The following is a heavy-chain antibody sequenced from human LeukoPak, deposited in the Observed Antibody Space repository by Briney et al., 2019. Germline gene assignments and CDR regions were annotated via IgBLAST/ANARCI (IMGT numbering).Heavy chain of an antibody. D-gene: IGHD3-10*01. Sequence: GGSLRLSCAASGFTFSSYAMNWVRQAPGKGQEWVSAISGGGGSTYYADSVKGRFTISRDNSKNTLYLQMNSLRAEDTAVYYCAKRRQGEGGDFDYWGQGTLVTVSS. V-gene: IGHV3-23*01. CDR3: AKRRQGEGGDFDY. CDR1: GFTFSSYA. J-gene: IGHJ4*02. CDR2: ISGGGGST.